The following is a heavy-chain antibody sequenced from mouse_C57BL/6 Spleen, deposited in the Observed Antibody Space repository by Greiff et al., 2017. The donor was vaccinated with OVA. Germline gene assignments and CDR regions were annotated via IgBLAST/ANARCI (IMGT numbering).Heavy chain of an antibody. Sequence: QVQLQQSGPELVKPGASVKISCKASGYAFSSSWMNWVKQRPGTGLEWIGRIYPGDGDTNYNGKFKGKATLTADKSSSTAYMQLSSLTSEDSAVYFCARGATVVARGYYFDYWGQGTTLTVSS. CDR2: IYPGDGDT. J-gene: IGHJ2*01. D-gene: IGHD1-1*01. CDR3: ARGATVVARGYYFDY. CDR1: GYAFSSSW. V-gene: IGHV1-82*01.